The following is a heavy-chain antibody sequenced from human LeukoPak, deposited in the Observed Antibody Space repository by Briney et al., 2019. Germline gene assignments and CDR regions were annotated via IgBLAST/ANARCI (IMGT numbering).Heavy chain of an antibody. Sequence: PGGSLRLSCKGSGYSFTSYWIAWVRQMPGKGLEWMGIIYPGDSDTRYSPSFQGQVTISADKSISTAYLQWSSLKASDTAIYYCARRSSIATRLFDYWGQGTLVTGSS. D-gene: IGHD6-6*01. V-gene: IGHV5-51*01. J-gene: IGHJ4*02. CDR2: IYPGDSDT. CDR3: ARRSSIATRLFDY. CDR1: GYSFTSYW.